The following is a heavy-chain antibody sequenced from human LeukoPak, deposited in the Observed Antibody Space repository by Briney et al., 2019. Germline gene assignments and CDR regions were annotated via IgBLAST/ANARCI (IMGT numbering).Heavy chain of an antibody. Sequence: AGGSLRLSCAAWGFSLTSYAMNWVGQTPGKGLDLVSVISGDGGSTFYADSVNGRFTISRDNSKNTLFLQMNSLRADDTALYYCAKGTATSCYTGFDYWGQGTLVTVSS. CDR1: GFSLTSYA. J-gene: IGHJ4*02. D-gene: IGHD2-2*02. V-gene: IGHV3-23*01. CDR3: AKGTATSCYTGFDY. CDR2: ISGDGGST.